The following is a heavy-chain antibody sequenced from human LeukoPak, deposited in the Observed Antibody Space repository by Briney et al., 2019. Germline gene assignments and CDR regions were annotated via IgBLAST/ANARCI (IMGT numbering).Heavy chain of an antibody. CDR3: VKDVLFAVGDAFDI. CDR2: IKRDESEK. J-gene: IGHJ3*02. Sequence: GGSLRLSCTASGFTFSRNGMHWVRQAPGKGLGWVAFIKRDESEKWYLNSVRGRFTISRDNSKNTLYLHMNSLSAEDTAVYYCVKDVLFAVGDAFDIWGQGTMVTVSS. D-gene: IGHD3-10*02. CDR1: GFTFSRNG. V-gene: IGHV3-30*02.